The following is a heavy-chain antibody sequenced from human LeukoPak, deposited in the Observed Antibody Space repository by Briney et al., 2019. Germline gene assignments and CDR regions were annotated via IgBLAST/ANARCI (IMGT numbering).Heavy chain of an antibody. CDR2: IHPNSGGT. CDR3: ARGTFDP. Sequence: ASVKVSCKTSGYAFIDHHMHRVRQAPGQGLEWMGWIHPNSGGTNYAQRFQGRVTMTRDTSISTVYMELSRLRSDDTAVYYCARGTFDPWGQGTLVTVSS. D-gene: IGHD3/OR15-3a*01. J-gene: IGHJ5*02. CDR1: GYAFIDHH. V-gene: IGHV1-2*02.